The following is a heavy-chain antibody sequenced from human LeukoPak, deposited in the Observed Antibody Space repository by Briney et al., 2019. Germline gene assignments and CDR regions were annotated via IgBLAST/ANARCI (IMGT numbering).Heavy chain of an antibody. CDR3: ARSGYCSSTSCYQSHNWFDP. Sequence: GASVKVSCKASGGTFSSYAISWVRPAPGQGLEWMGGIIPIFGTANYAQKFQGRVTITADESTSTAYMELSSLRSEDTAVYYCARSGYCSSTSCYQSHNWFDPWGQGTLVTVSS. D-gene: IGHD2-2*03. J-gene: IGHJ5*02. CDR2: IIPIFGTA. CDR1: GGTFSSYA. V-gene: IGHV1-69*13.